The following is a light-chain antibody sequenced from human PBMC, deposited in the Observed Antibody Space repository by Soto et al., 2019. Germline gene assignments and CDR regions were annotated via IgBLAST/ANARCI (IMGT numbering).Light chain of an antibody. V-gene: IGLV2-23*02. CDR2: EVN. J-gene: IGLJ1*01. Sequence: QSVLTQPASVSGSPGQSITISCTGTSSNVGSYKLVSWYQQQPGKAPKLMIFEVNKRPSGVSNRFSGSKSGNTASLTISGLKLEDEADYYCCSSGGSPTYVFGTGTKLTVL. CDR3: CSSGGSPTYV. CDR1: SSNVGSYKL.